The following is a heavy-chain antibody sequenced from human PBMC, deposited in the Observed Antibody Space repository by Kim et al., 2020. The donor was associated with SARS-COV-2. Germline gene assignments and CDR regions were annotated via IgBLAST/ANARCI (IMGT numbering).Heavy chain of an antibody. CDR2: TYYRSKWYS. Sequence: SQTLSLTCAISGDSVSSTNAAWNWIRQSPSRGLEWLGRTYYRSKWYSDYAVSVRSRIIINPDTSKNQFSLQLNSVTPEDTAVYYCARAPYPGEYTSPSYYGMDVWGQGTTVTVSS. CDR3: ARAPYPGEYTSPSYYGMDV. CDR1: GDSVSSTNAA. J-gene: IGHJ6*02. D-gene: IGHD6-6*01. V-gene: IGHV6-1*01.